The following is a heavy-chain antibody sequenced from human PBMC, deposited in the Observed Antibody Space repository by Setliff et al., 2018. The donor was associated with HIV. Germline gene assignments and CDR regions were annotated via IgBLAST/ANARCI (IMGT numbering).Heavy chain of an antibody. V-gene: IGHV4-61*05. CDR2: IYYSGGT. J-gene: IGHJ4*02. Sequence: PSETLSLTCTVSGGSISSTSYYWGWIRQPPGKGLEWIGYIYYSGGTNYNPSLKSRVTMSVDTSKNQFSLNLTSVTAADTALYYCARDVMEYFGNYFDYWGQGALVTVSS. CDR3: ARDVMEYFGNYFDY. D-gene: IGHD3-3*01. CDR1: GGSISSTSYY.